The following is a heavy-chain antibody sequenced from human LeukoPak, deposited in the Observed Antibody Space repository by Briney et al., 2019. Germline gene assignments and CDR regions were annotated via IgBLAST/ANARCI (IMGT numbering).Heavy chain of an antibody. CDR2: ISSSSSYT. J-gene: IGHJ4*02. CDR3: ARDDAILTGLDG. D-gene: IGHD3-9*01. Sequence: GGSLRLSCAASGFTFSDYYMSWIRQAPGRGLEWVSYISSSSSYTNYADSVKGRFTISRDNAKNSLYLQMNSLRAEDTAVYYRARDDAILTGLDGWGQGTLVTVSS. CDR1: GFTFSDYY. V-gene: IGHV3-11*06.